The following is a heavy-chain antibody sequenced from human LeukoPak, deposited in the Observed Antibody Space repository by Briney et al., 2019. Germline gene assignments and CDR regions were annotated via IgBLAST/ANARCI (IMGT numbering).Heavy chain of an antibody. Sequence: GGSLRLSCAASGFSVSSNSMTWVRQAPGKGLEWVSVFYSGDSTTYYADSVKGRFTISRDNAKNSLYLQMNSLRAEDTAVYYCARQGDFPIADFDYWGQGTLVTVSS. CDR3: ARQGDFPIADFDY. CDR1: GFSVSSNS. CDR2: FYSGDSTT. D-gene: IGHD3-3*01. J-gene: IGHJ4*02. V-gene: IGHV3-53*01.